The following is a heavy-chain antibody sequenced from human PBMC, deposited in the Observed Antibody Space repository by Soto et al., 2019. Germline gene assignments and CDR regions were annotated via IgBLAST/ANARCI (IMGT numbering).Heavy chain of an antibody. J-gene: IGHJ6*02. CDR1: GGTFSSYT. Sequence: QVQLVQSGAEVKKPGSSVKVSCKASGGTFSSYTVSWVRQAPGQGLEWMGRIIPILGIANYAQKFQGRVTITADKSTSTAYMELSSLRSEDTAVYYCARQARSYGMDVWGQGTTVTVSS. CDR2: IIPILGIA. CDR3: ARQARSYGMDV. V-gene: IGHV1-69*02.